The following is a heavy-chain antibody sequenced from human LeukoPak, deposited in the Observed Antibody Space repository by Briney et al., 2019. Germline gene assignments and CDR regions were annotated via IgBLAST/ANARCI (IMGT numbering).Heavy chain of an antibody. V-gene: IGHV4-59*02. CDR3: ARHARGYSFGAWFDP. J-gene: IGHJ5*02. D-gene: IGHD5-12*01. CDR2: ISNSGST. Sequence: SETLSLTCTVPGGSVNSSYWSWVRQPPAKGLEWIGFISNSGSTYYSPSFTRRLTISVDTSKNQVSLRLTSVTAADTAVYYCARHARGYSFGAWFDPWGQGVLVTVSS. CDR1: GGSVNSSY.